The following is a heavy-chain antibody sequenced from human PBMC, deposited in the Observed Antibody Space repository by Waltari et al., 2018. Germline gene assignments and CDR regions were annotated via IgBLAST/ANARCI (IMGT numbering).Heavy chain of an antibody. J-gene: IGHJ6*02. D-gene: IGHD3-10*01. Sequence: QVQLVESGGGVVQPGRSLRLSCAASGFTFSSYAMHWVRQAPGKGLEWVAVISYDGSNKYYADSVKGRFTISRDNSKNTLYLQMNSLRAEDTAVYYCASPYGSGSYHLYYYYGMDVWGQGTTVTVSS. CDR3: ASPYGSGSYHLYYYYGMDV. CDR1: GFTFSSYA. CDR2: ISYDGSNK. V-gene: IGHV3-30*01.